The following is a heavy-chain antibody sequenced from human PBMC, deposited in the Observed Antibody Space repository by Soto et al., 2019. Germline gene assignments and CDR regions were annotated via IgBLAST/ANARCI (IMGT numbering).Heavy chain of an antibody. V-gene: IGHV4-59*01. Sequence: SETLSLTCTVSGGSISSYYWSWIRQPPGKGLEWIGYTYYSGSTNYNPSLKSRVTISVDTSKNQFSLKLSSVTAADTAVYYCARDHSGYDGVFVHWGQGTLVTVSS. CDR1: GGSISSYY. CDR2: TYYSGST. CDR3: ARDHSGYDGVFVH. J-gene: IGHJ5*02. D-gene: IGHD5-12*01.